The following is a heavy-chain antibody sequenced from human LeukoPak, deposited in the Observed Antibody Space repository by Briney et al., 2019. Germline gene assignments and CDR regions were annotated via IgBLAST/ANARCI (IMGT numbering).Heavy chain of an antibody. CDR3: AHSVGGYSQGAFDI. CDR1: GVSISTSGVG. CDR2: INWDDDK. J-gene: IGHJ3*02. Sequence: SRRTPVKPTQLPTLTSTFSGVSISTSGVGVGWIRQRPGKALVWLAIINWDDDKRYSPSLKSRLTVTKDASKNQVVLTMTHMDAVATATDYCAHSVGGYSQGAFDIWGQGTMVTVSS. D-gene: IGHD5-18*01. V-gene: IGHV2-5*02.